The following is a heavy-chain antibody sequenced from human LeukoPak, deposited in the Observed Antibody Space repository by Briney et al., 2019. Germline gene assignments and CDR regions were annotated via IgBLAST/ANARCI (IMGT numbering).Heavy chain of an antibody. D-gene: IGHD5-12*01. CDR3: AKEGGQWLLEN. V-gene: IGHV3-30*02. CDR2: IQCGGSNK. Sequence: GGSLRLSCAASGFTFSSYGMHWVRQAPGKGLEWVAFIQCGGSNKYYADSVKGRFSIYRDNSKNPLYQQMSSLRAEDTAVYYCAKEGGQWLLENWGQGTLVTVSS. J-gene: IGHJ4*02. CDR1: GFTFSSYG.